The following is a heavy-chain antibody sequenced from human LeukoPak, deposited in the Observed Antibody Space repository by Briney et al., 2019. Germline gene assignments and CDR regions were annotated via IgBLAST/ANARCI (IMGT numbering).Heavy chain of an antibody. CDR2: IYTTGST. CDR1: GRSISRNY. Sequence: SETLSLTCTVSGRSISRNYWSWIRQPAGKGREWIGRIYTTGSTNYNPSLKSRVTISVDKSKKQLSLRLTSVAAADTAVYYCAREPQKYSASEYYFDFWGQGTLVTVSS. V-gene: IGHV4-4*07. D-gene: IGHD6-6*01. J-gene: IGHJ4*02. CDR3: AREPQKYSASEYYFDF.